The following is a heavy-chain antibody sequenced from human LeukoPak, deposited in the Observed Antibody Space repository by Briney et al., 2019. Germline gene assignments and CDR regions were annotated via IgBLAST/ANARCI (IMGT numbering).Heavy chain of an antibody. Sequence: SETLSLTCTVSGYSISSDYYWGWIRQPPGKGLEWIGNIFHNGNTYYNPSLKSRVTMSIDTSKKQFSLKLRTATAADTAVYYCARNEGAPYDWFDPWGQGILVTVSS. D-gene: IGHD1-26*01. CDR1: GYSISSDYY. J-gene: IGHJ5*02. CDR3: ARNEGAPYDWFDP. CDR2: IFHNGNT. V-gene: IGHV4-38-2*02.